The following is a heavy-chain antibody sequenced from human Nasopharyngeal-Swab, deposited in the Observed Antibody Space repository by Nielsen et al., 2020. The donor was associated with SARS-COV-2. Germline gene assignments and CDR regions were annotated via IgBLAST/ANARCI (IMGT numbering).Heavy chain of an antibody. V-gene: IGHV3-33*01. J-gene: IGHJ6*02. CDR1: GFTFISYG. D-gene: IGHD6-25*01. Sequence: GESLKLSCAASGFTFISYGMHWFRQAPVKGLEWVAVIWYDGSNKYYADSVKGRFTISRDNSKNTLYLQMNSLRAEDTAVYYCAREAAPFLGMDVWGQGTTVTVSS. CDR3: AREAAPFLGMDV. CDR2: IWYDGSNK.